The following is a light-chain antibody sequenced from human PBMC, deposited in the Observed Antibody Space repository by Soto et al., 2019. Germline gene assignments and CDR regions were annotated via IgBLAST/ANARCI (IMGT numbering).Light chain of an antibody. Sequence: DIVMTQSPDSLAVSLGERATINCKSSQSVLYSSNNKSYLAWYQQKPGKAPNLLIYAASNLQSGVPSRFSGSGSGTDFALTISSLQPEDFTTYYCQQTYSTPVTFGQGTKV. CDR1: QSVLYSSNNKSY. V-gene: IGKV4-1*01. CDR2: AAS. J-gene: IGKJ1*01. CDR3: QQTYSTPVT.